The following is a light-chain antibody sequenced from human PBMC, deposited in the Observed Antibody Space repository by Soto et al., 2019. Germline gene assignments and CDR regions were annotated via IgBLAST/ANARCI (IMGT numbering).Light chain of an antibody. Sequence: EAVLTQSPSIRSFSPAEIATLSCSASQNVRSSSLAWYQQKPGQAPRLLIYAASTRVTGVADRFSGSGSGTDFTLTISRLGAEDFAVYHCKQYGDSITFGGGAKVDIK. J-gene: IGKJ4*01. V-gene: IGKV3-20*01. CDR3: KQYGDSIT. CDR1: QNVRSSS. CDR2: AAS.